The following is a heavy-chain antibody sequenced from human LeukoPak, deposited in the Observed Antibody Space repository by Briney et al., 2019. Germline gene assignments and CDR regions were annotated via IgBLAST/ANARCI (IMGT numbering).Heavy chain of an antibody. CDR1: GFTFRSCA. Sequence: GGSLRLSCAASGFTFRSCAMHWVRQAPGKGLEWVSGISDSGVSAFYTHSVKGRFTISRDDSKNTLYLQMSSLRAEDTAVYYCAKGDGSTYVTHFDFWGQGTLVSVSS. CDR2: ISDSGVSA. V-gene: IGHV3-23*01. D-gene: IGHD5-18*01. CDR3: AKGDGSTYVTHFDF. J-gene: IGHJ4*02.